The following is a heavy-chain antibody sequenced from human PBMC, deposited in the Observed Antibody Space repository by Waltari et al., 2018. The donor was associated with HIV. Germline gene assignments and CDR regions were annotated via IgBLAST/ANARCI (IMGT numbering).Heavy chain of an antibody. V-gene: IGHV3-33*08. D-gene: IGHD4-17*01. J-gene: IGHJ4*02. CDR3: ATVRMVTTWYFEN. CDR2: IWHDGSNK. CDR1: GFNFSNLG. Sequence: VQLVESGGGVVQPGGSLGLSWAASGFNFSNLGMHWVRKTPGKGLELFAVIWHDGSNKYYSDSVKGRFTISRDNSKNTLYLQMNSLRPEDTAMYYCATVRMVTTWYFENWGQGTLVSVSS.